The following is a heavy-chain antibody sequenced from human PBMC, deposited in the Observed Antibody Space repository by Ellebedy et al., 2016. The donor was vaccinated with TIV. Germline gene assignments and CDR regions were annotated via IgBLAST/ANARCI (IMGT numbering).Heavy chain of an antibody. CDR2: IDISGNT. V-gene: IGHV3-23*01. J-gene: IGHJ4*02. CDR1: GFTFSNSA. Sequence: GGSLRLSCAASGFTFSNSAMSWFRRAPGKGLEWVSTIDISGNTYYADSVRGLFTISRDNSKNTLFLQMNSLRADDTAVYYCAKDVRAPPYWGQGTLVTVSS. CDR3: AKDVRAPPY.